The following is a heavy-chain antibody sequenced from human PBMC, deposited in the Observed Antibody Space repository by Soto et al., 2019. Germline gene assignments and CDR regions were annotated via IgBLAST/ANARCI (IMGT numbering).Heavy chain of an antibody. CDR2: IRGDGSGT. D-gene: IGHD3-10*01. J-gene: IGHJ6*03. Sequence: EVQILESGGGLVQPGESLRLACVVSGFTFSSHGMTWVRQAPGKGLEWVSTIRGDGSGTWYADSVKGRFLISRDNSKSTLFLQMNSLRAEDTAIYYCARDGHSVPHYYYTDVWGKGTTVTVSS. CDR3: ARDGHSVPHYYYTDV. CDR1: GFTFSSHG. V-gene: IGHV3-23*01.